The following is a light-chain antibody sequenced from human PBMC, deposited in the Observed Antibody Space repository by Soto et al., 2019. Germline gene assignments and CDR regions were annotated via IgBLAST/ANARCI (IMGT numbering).Light chain of an antibody. V-gene: IGKV1-5*03. J-gene: IGKJ4*01. CDR1: QSISGW. CDR2: KAS. Sequence: DIQMTQSPATLSASVGDRVTIGCRASQSISGWLAWYQQKPGKAPKLLIYKASILESGVPSRFIGSGSATEFPLTISSLQPEDFAAYYCHPSETFPLTFGGGTKV. CDR3: HPSETFPLT.